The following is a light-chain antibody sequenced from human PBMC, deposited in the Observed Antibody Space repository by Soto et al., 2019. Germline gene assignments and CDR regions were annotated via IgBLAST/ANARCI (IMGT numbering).Light chain of an antibody. CDR3: QHYNSWA. J-gene: IGKJ1*01. Sequence: DVPMTRSPSTLSASVGDRVTITCRASQTIGSLLAWYQQKPGKAPNLLIYKASSLESGVPSRFSGSGFGTEFTLTITGLQPDDFATYYCQHYNSWAFGQGTKVEI. V-gene: IGKV1-5*03. CDR1: QTIGSL. CDR2: KAS.